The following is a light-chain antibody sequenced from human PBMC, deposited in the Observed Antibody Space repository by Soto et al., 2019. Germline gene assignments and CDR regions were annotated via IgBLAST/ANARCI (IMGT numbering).Light chain of an antibody. J-gene: IGLJ2*01. Sequence: QSVLTQPPSVSGAPGQWVTISCTGSSSNIGAGHDVQWYQHLPGTAPKLLIYSNIIRPSGVPDRFSGSQSGTSASLAIAGLQAEDEADYYCQSFDSSLNVVFGGGTKVTVL. V-gene: IGLV1-40*01. CDR1: SSNIGAGHD. CDR2: SNI. CDR3: QSFDSSLNVV.